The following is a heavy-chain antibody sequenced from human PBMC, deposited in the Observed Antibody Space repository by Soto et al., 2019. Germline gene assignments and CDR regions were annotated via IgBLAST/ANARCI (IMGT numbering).Heavy chain of an antibody. CDR1: GGSISSYY. CDR3: ARTDSSGPRIFDY. V-gene: IGHV4-59*12. J-gene: IGHJ4*02. D-gene: IGHD3-22*01. Sequence: SETLSLTCTVSGGSISSYYWSWIRQPPGKGLEWIGYIYYSGSTYYNPSLKSRVTISVDTSKNQFSLKLSSVTAADTAVYYCARTDSSGPRIFDYWGQGTLVTVSS. CDR2: IYYSGST.